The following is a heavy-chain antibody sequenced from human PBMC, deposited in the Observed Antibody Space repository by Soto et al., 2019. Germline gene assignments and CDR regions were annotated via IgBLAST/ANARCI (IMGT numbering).Heavy chain of an antibody. Sequence: XXTLSLPYAVDGRSFSGYYWRWILQPPGKGLEWIGEINHSGSTNYNPSLKSRVTISVDTSKNQFSLKLSSVTAADTAVYYCARGKMAAAGGKRRTGYAYWGQGTLVTVSS. CDR2: INHSGST. V-gene: IGHV4-34*01. D-gene: IGHD6-13*01. CDR1: GRSFSGYY. CDR3: ARGKMAAAGGKRRTGYAY. J-gene: IGHJ4*02.